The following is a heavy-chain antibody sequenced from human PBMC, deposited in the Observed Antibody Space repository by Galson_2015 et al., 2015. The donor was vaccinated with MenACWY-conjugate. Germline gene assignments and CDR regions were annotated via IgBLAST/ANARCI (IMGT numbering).Heavy chain of an antibody. D-gene: IGHD3-22*01. Sequence: SLRLSCATSGFTFSFHWMSWVRQAPGKGLEWVANIKQDGTEKYHLDSVKGRFIISRDNTKNSLYLQMNSLRGDDTAVYYCARSLAGQSGGYRWFVSWGQGTLVPVSS. J-gene: IGHJ5*01. CDR2: IKQDGTEK. CDR3: ARSLAGQSGGYRWFVS. CDR1: GFTFSFHW. V-gene: IGHV3-7*03.